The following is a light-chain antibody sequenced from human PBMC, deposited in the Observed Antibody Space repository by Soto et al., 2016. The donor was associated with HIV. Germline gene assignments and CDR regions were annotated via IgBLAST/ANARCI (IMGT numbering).Light chain of an antibody. V-gene: IGKV1-39*01. CDR3: LQHNSYPRT. Sequence: DIQMTQSPSSLSASVGDRVTITCRASQSISTYLNWYQQKPGKAPKLLIYAASTLQSGVPSRFGGSGSGTDFTLTISSLQPEDFATYYCLQHNSYPRTFGQGTKVEIK. CDR1: QSISTY. J-gene: IGKJ1*01. CDR2: AAS.